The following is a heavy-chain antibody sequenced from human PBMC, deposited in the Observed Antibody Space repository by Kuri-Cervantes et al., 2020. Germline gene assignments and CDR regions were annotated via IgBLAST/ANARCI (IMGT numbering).Heavy chain of an antibody. CDR3: ARDLTAYSYGYGRAFDI. Sequence: SETLSLTCSVSGGSITSTAHYWGWIRQPPGKGLEWIGSIYYSGSTYYNPSLKSRVTISVDKSKNQFSLKLSSVTAADTAVYYCARDLTAYSYGYGRAFDIWGQGTMVTVSS. CDR1: GGSITSTAHY. D-gene: IGHD5-18*01. V-gene: IGHV4-39*07. CDR2: IYYSGST. J-gene: IGHJ3*02.